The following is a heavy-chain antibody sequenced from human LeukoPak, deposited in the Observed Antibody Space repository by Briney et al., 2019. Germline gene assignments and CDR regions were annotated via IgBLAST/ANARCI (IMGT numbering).Heavy chain of an antibody. Sequence: GGSLRLSCSASGFTFSSYAMHWVRQAPGKGLEYVSGISIIGGSTDYADSVKGRFTISRDNSKNTVYLQMSSLRCEDTAVYYCVKESRVVRGVIMDAFDMWGQGTMVTVSS. CDR3: VKESRVVRGVIMDAFDM. CDR1: GFTFSSYA. V-gene: IGHV3-64D*06. J-gene: IGHJ3*02. CDR2: ISIIGGST. D-gene: IGHD3-10*01.